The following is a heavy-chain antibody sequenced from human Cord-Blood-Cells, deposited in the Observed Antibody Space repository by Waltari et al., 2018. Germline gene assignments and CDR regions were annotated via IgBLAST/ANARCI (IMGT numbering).Heavy chain of an antibody. J-gene: IGHJ2*01. CDR2: IYYSGST. V-gene: IGHV4-59*01. Sequence: QVQLQESGPGLVKPSETLSLTCTVSGGSISSYYWSWIRQPPGKGLEWIGYIYYSGSTNYNPSLKSRVTISVDTSKNQFSLKLSSVTAADTAVYYCARGTAGPLLVYWYFDLWGRGTLVTVSS. CDR1: GGSISSYY. CDR3: ARGTAGPLLVYWYFDL. D-gene: IGHD2-15*01.